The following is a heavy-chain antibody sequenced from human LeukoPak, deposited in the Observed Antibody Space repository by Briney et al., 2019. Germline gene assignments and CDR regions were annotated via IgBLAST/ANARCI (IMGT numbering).Heavy chain of an antibody. CDR1: GASITHDY. D-gene: IGHD5-12*01. Sequence: SETLSLTCSVSGASITHDYWSWIRQTPEKGLEWIAYIQYRGSTFYNPSLRSRVTISLDTSKNQFSLKLASVTAADTAVYYCARGGSQFDHWGQGALVTVSS. V-gene: IGHV4-59*01. CDR3: ARGGSQFDH. CDR2: IQYRGST. J-gene: IGHJ4*02.